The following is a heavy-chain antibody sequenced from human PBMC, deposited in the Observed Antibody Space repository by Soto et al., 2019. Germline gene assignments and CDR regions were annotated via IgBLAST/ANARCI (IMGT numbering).Heavy chain of an antibody. CDR3: ARSDGRRQQLVHPFDY. J-gene: IGHJ4*02. CDR2: INHSGST. CDR1: GGSFSGYY. V-gene: IGHV4-34*01. Sequence: SETLSLTCAVYGGSFSGYYWSWIRQPPGKGLEWIGEINHSGSTNYNPSLKSRVTISVDTSKNQFSLKLSSVTAADTAVYYCARSDGRRQQLVHPFDYWGQGTLVTVSS. D-gene: IGHD6-13*01.